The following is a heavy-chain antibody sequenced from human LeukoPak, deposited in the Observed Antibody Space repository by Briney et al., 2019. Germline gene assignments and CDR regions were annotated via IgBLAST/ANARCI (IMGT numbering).Heavy chain of an antibody. D-gene: IGHD2-15*01. V-gene: IGHV3-23*01. CDR1: GFTFSSYA. Sequence: PGGSLRLSCAASGFTFSSYAMSWVRQAPGKGLEWVSAISGSGGSTYYADSVKGRFTISRDNSKNTLYLQMNSLRAEDTAVYYCATGVGLLKGYFDYWGQGTLVTVSS. CDR2: ISGSGGST. CDR3: ATGVGLLKGYFDY. J-gene: IGHJ4*02.